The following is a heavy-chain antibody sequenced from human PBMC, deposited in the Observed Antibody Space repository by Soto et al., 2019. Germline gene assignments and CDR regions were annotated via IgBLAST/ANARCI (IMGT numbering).Heavy chain of an antibody. CDR2: IFYSGST. V-gene: IGHV4-59*08. CDR1: GGSISNYY. CDR3: ARHFSVDYFDY. J-gene: IGHJ4*02. Sequence: PSETLSLTCTVSGGSISNYYWSWIRQPPGRGLEWIGHIFYSGSTNYNPALKSRVTISVDTSKSQFSLKLSSVTAADTAVYYCARHFSVDYFDYWGQGALVTVSS.